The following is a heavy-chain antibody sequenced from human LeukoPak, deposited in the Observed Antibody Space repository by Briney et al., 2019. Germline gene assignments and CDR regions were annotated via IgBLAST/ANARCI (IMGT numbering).Heavy chain of an antibody. CDR2: IIPILGIA. J-gene: IGHJ4*02. Sequence: ASVKVSCKASGGTFSSYAISWVRQAPGQGLEWMGRIIPILGIANYAQKFQGRVTITADKSTSTAYMELSSLRSEDTAVYYCAXXXYXDSSGYYYASPSDYWGQGTLVTVSS. D-gene: IGHD3-22*01. V-gene: IGHV1-69*04. CDR3: AXXXYXDSSGYYYASPSDY. CDR1: GGTFSSYA.